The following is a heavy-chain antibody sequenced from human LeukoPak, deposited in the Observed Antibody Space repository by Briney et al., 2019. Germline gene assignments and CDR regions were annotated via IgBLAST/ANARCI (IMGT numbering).Heavy chain of an antibody. CDR1: GFTFRSYT. CDR2: ISDSGDST. D-gene: IGHD2-2*01. CDR3: ARPDCSSTSCSYCFDY. J-gene: IGHJ4*02. Sequence: GGSLRLSCAASGFTFRSYTMRWVRQAPGKGLEWVSAISDSGDSTDYADSVKGRFTISRDNAKNTLYLQMNSLRAEDTAVYYCARPDCSSTSCSYCFDYWGQGTLVTVSS. V-gene: IGHV3-23*01.